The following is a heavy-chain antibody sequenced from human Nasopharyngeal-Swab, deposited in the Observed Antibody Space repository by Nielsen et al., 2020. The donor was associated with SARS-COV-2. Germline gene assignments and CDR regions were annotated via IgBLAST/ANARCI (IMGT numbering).Heavy chain of an antibody. CDR3: AKDIGYSSPQGMDV. D-gene: IGHD6-13*01. CDR2: ISWNSGSI. CDR1: GFTFDDYA. V-gene: IGHV3-9*03. Sequence: SLKISCAASGFTFDDYAMHWVRQAPGKGLKWVSGISWNSGSIGYADSVKGRFTISRDNAKNSLYLQMNSLRAEDMALYYCAKDIGYSSPQGMDVWGQGTTVTVSS. J-gene: IGHJ6*02.